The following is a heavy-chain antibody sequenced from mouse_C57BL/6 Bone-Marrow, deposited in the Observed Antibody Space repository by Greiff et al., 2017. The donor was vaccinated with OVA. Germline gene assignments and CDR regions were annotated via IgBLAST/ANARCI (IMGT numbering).Heavy chain of an antibody. Sequence: EVKLMESGPGLVKPSQSLSLTCSVPGYSITSGYYWNWIRQFPGNKLEWMGYISYDGSNNYNPSLKNRISITRDTSKNQFFLKLNSVTTEDTATYYCARGLLRWSYYAMDYWGQGTSVTVSS. CDR1: GYSITSGYY. CDR2: ISYDGSN. V-gene: IGHV3-6*01. J-gene: IGHJ4*01. D-gene: IGHD1-1*01. CDR3: ARGLLRWSYYAMDY.